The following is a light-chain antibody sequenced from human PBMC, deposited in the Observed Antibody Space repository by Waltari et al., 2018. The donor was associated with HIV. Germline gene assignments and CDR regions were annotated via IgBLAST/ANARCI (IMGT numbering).Light chain of an antibody. Sequence: QSALTQPASVSGSPGQSIPIPCTGPSSDVGSYNFVPWYQQHPGNAPKLIVYEGDKRPSGVSYRFSGSKSGSTASLTISGLQAEDEADYYCCSYAGSSTYVVFGGGTQLTVL. CDR3: CSYAGSSTYVV. J-gene: IGLJ2*01. CDR2: EGD. V-gene: IGLV2-23*01. CDR1: SSDVGSYNF.